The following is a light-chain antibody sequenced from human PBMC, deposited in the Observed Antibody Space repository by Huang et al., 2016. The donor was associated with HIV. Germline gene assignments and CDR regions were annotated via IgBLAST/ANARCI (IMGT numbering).Light chain of an antibody. Sequence: DIVMTQSPYSLAVSLCERATINCKSSQSILYSSTDKSYLAWYHQKPGQPPKLLIYWASTRESGVPDRFSGSGSGTDFTLTISSLQAEDVAVYYCQQYYSSPFTFGPGTKVDIK. CDR2: WAS. J-gene: IGKJ3*01. CDR1: QSILYSSTDKSY. V-gene: IGKV4-1*01. CDR3: QQYYSSPFT.